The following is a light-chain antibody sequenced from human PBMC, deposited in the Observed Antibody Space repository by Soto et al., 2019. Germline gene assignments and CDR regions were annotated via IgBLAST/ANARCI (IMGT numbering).Light chain of an antibody. V-gene: IGLV1-40*01. CDR3: QSYDSSMSGFAV. Sequence: QSALTQPPSVSGAPGQRVTISCTGSSSNIGAGYDVHWYQQLPGTAPKLLIYGNSNRPSGVPDRFSGSKSGTSASLAITGLQAEEEADYYCQSYDSSMSGFAVFGGGTQLTVL. CDR2: GNS. J-gene: IGLJ7*01. CDR1: SSNIGAGYD.